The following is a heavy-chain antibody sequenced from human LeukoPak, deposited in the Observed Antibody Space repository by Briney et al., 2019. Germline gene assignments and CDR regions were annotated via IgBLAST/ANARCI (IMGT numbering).Heavy chain of an antibody. J-gene: IGHJ4*02. CDR2: IFHSGST. CDR1: GGSISIYY. V-gene: IGHV4-59*08. Sequence: SETLSLTCTISGGSISIYYWTWIRQPPGKGLEWIGYIFHSGSTKYNPSLKSRVTIAVDTSKNQFSLKLTSITAADTAVYYCARRRIYYHFDYWGQGALVTVSS. D-gene: IGHD3-22*01. CDR3: ARRRIYYHFDY.